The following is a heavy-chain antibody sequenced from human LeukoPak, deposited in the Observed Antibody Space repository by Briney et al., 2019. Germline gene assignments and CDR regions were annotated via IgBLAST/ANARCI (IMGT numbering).Heavy chain of an antibody. J-gene: IGHJ4*02. CDR3: AKDHYYGSGSYSRWVYFDY. Sequence: GGSLRLSCAASGFTFDDYTMHCVRQAPGKGLEWVSLISWVGGSTYYADSVKGRFTISRDNSKNSLYLQMNSLRTEDTALYFCAKDHYYGSGSYSRWVYFDYWGQGTLVTVSS. V-gene: IGHV3-43*01. CDR2: ISWVGGST. CDR1: GFTFDDYT. D-gene: IGHD3-10*01.